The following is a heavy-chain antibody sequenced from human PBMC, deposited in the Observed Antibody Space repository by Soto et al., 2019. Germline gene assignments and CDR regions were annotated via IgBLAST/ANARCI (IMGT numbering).Heavy chain of an antibody. CDR2: IYATGTT. CDR1: GASISGYY. D-gene: IGHD1-1*01. CDR3: VRDGTKTLRDWFDP. V-gene: IGHV4-4*07. Sequence: ETLSLTCTVSGASISGYYWSWIRKSAGKGLEWIGRIYATGTTDYNPSLKSRVMMSVDTSKKQFSLKLRSVTAADTAVYYCVRDGTKTLRDWFDPWGQGMSVTVSS. J-gene: IGHJ5*02.